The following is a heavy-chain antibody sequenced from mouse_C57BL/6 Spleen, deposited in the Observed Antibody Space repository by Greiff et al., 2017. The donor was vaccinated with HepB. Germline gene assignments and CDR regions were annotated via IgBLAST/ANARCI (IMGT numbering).Heavy chain of an antibody. CDR3: AKPSTGPYYAMDY. D-gene: IGHD1-1*01. V-gene: IGHV2-2*01. Sequence: VQLQQSGPGLVQPSQSLSITCTVSGFSLTSYGVHWVRQSPGKGLEWLGVIWSGGSTDYNAAFISRLSISKDNSKSQVFFKMNSLQADDTAIYYCAKPSTGPYYAMDYWGQGTSVTVSS. J-gene: IGHJ4*01. CDR1: GFSLTSYG. CDR2: IWSGGST.